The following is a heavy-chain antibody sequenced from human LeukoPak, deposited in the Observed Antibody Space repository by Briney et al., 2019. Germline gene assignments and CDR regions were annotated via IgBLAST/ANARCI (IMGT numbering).Heavy chain of an antibody. CDR1: GFSFSSNG. V-gene: IGHV3-30*02. Sequence: GGPLRLSCAASGFSFSSNGMDWVRQAPGKGLEWVAFTRYDGSNKYYADSVKGRFTISRDNAKNTLYLQMNSLRAEDTAVYYCAKPSYDSSGYYFVPFDYWGQGTLVTVSS. CDR3: AKPSYDSSGYYFVPFDY. D-gene: IGHD3-22*01. J-gene: IGHJ4*02. CDR2: TRYDGSNK.